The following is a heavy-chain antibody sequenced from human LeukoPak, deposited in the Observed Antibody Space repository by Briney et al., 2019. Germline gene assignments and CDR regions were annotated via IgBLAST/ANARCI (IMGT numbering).Heavy chain of an antibody. CDR3: ARDRAWNYFDY. J-gene: IGHJ4*02. Sequence: GGSLRLSCVASGFSFSDSVIHWVRQAPGKGLEWVAVISHDVKTTYYADSAKGRFTISRDNSRNTLYLQMDSLRAEDTAVYYCARDRAWNYFDYWGQGTLVTVSS. D-gene: IGHD3-3*01. CDR1: GFSFSDSV. CDR2: ISHDVKTT. V-gene: IGHV3-30*04.